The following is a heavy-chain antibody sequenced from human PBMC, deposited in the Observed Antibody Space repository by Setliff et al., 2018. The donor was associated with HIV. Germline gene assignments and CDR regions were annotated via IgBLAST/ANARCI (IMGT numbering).Heavy chain of an antibody. D-gene: IGHD3-10*01. Sequence: GASVKVSCKASGYTFTSYAMHWVRQAPGQRLEWMGWINAGNGNTKYSQKFQGRVTITRDTSTNTAYMEMSSLRSEDTAVYYCANLVIIKSYFDYWGQGTLVTVSS. V-gene: IGHV1-3*01. CDR1: GYTFTSYA. J-gene: IGHJ4*02. CDR2: INAGNGNT. CDR3: ANLVIIKSYFDY.